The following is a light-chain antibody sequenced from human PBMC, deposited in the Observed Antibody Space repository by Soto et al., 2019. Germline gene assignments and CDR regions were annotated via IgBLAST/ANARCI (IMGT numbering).Light chain of an antibody. V-gene: IGKV3D-20*02. CDR1: QSVTTS. CDR2: GAS. Sequence: ILPAQAPGTLSFSPREGATLSCKASQSVTTSLAWYQQKTGQPPRLLISGASRRATGIPDRFSGSGSETDFTLTINRLEPEDFAVYYCQQRSNWPSITFGQGTRLEIK. CDR3: QQRSNWPSIT. J-gene: IGKJ5*01.